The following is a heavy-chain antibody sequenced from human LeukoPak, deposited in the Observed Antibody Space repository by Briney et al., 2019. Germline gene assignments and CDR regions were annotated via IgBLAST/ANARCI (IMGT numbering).Heavy chain of an antibody. Sequence: GGSLRLSCAASGFTVSSNYMSWVRQAPGKGLEWLSVISGSGGNTYYPDSVKGRFTISRDNSKNTLYLQMNSLRAEDTAVYYCAKAQVTNIYGPGYWGQGTLVTVSS. CDR1: GFTVSSNY. V-gene: IGHV3-23*01. CDR3: AKAQVTNIYGPGY. D-gene: IGHD5-18*01. J-gene: IGHJ4*02. CDR2: ISGSGGNT.